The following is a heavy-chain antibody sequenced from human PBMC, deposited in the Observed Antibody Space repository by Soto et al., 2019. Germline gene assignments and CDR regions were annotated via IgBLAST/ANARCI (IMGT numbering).Heavy chain of an antibody. Sequence: SETLSLTSTVSGCNISSYYWSWIRQPPGKGLEWIGYIYYSGSTNYNPSLKSRVTISVDTSKNQFSLKLSSVTAADTAVYYCARRKSGYYGMDVWGQGTTVTVSS. D-gene: IGHD2-15*01. CDR1: GCNISSYY. V-gene: IGHV4-59*01. CDR2: IYYSGST. CDR3: ARRKSGYYGMDV. J-gene: IGHJ6*02.